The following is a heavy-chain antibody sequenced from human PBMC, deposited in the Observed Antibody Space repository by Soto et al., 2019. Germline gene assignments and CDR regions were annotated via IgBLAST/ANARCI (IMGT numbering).Heavy chain of an antibody. CDR2: INSDGSDT. D-gene: IGHD2-15*01. Sequence: EVQLVESGGGLVQPGGSLRVSCAASGFTFRRFWMHWVRQAPGMGLVWVSRINSDGSDTNYADSVKGRFTISRDNAKNTLYLQMNSPRAEATAVYYCARAGGSCSGRSCTHKYFYGMDVWGQGTTVTVSS. CDR1: GFTFRRFW. CDR3: ARAGGSCSGRSCTHKYFYGMDV. J-gene: IGHJ6*02. V-gene: IGHV3-74*01.